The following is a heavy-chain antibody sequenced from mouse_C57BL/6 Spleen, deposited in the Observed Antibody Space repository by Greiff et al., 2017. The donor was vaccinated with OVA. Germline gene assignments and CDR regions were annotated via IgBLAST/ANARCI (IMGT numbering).Heavy chain of an antibody. V-gene: IGHV5-16*01. CDR3: ARDRRFYFDV. Sequence: EVKLVESEGGLVQPGSSMKLSCTASGFTFSDYYMAWVRQVPEKGLEWVANINYDGSSTYYLDSLKSRFIISRDNAKNILYLQMSSLKSEDTATYYCARDRRFYFDVWGTGTTVTVSS. J-gene: IGHJ1*03. CDR1: GFTFSDYY. CDR2: INYDGSST.